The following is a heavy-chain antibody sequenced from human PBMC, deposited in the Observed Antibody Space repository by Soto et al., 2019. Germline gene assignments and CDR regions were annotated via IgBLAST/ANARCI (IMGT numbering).Heavy chain of an antibody. CDR2: ISGSGGST. V-gene: IGHV3-23*01. J-gene: IGHJ6*03. CDR3: AKDLSISWAAHYYYMDV. CDR1: GFTFSSYA. D-gene: IGHD1-20*01. Sequence: GGSLRLSCAASGFTFSSYAMSWVRQAPGKGLEWVSAISGSGGSTYYADSVKGRFTISRDNSKNTLYLQMNSLRAEDTAVYYCAKDLSISWAAHYYYMDVWGKGTTVTVSS.